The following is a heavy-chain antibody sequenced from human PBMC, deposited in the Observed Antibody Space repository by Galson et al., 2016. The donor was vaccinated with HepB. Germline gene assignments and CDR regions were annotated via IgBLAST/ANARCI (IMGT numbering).Heavy chain of an antibody. J-gene: IGHJ5*02. CDR3: VKGGIWAVPQGFDP. D-gene: IGHD3/OR15-3a*01. V-gene: IGHV3-30*18. Sequence: SLRLSCAASGFTFSSHAMHWVRQAPGKGLEWVAIISYKGNNKFYADSVKGRFSISKDISQTRLYLQMNSLRPEDTAVYYCVKGGIWAVPQGFDPWGQGSLVTVSS. CDR1: GFTFSSHA. CDR2: ISYKGNNK.